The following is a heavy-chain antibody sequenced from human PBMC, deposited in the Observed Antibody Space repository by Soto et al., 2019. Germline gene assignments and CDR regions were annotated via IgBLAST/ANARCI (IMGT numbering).Heavy chain of an antibody. D-gene: IGHD3-3*01. CDR2: IYHSGST. CDR3: ASGPANYDFWRLGYYYYGMDV. CDR1: GGSISSSNW. V-gene: IGHV4-4*02. J-gene: IGHJ6*02. Sequence: SETLSLTCAVSGGSISSSNWWSWVRQPPGKGLEWIGEIYHSGSTNYNPSLKSRVTISVDKSKNQFSLKLSSVTAADTAVYYCASGPANYDFWRLGYYYYGMDVWGQGTTVTVSS.